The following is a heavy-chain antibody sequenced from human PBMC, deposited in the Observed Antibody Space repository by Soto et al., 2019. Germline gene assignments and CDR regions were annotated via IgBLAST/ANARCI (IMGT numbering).Heavy chain of an antibody. CDR2: VNSYDGTT. J-gene: IGHJ4*02. D-gene: IGHD1-7*01. CDR1: GYTFTSYP. CDR3: AREYYGTTTWIDY. Sequence: QVPLVQSAPELQRPGDSVKVSCKTSGYTFTSYPYSWVRQAPGQGLEWMGWVNSYDGTTKVAQQFRDRITLTADKSAATVFMELRRLTSDDTAVYYCAREYYGTTTWIDYWGQGTLVAVSS. V-gene: IGHV1-18*04.